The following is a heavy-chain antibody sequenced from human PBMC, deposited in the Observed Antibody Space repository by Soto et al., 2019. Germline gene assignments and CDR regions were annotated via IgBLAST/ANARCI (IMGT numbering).Heavy chain of an antibody. CDR1: GFTFSSYG. CDR3: ARDAGRFLEWLLDYYFDY. J-gene: IGHJ4*02. CDR2: IWYDGSNK. V-gene: IGHV3-33*01. Sequence: PGGSLRLSCAASGFTFSSYGMHWVRQAPGKGLEWVAVIWYDGSNKYYADSVKGRFTISRDNSRNTLYLQMNSLRAEDTAVYYCARDAGRFLEWLLDYYFDYWGQGTLVTVSS. D-gene: IGHD3-3*01.